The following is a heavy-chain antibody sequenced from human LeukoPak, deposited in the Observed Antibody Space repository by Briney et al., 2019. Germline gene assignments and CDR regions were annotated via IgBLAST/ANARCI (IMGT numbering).Heavy chain of an antibody. Sequence: SETLSLTCAVYDGSFSGYYCSWIRQPPGKGLEWIGEINHSGSANYNPSLKSRVTILLDMSKKQFSLKLSSVTAADTAVYYCARSGYSYGADAFDIWGQGTLVTVSS. J-gene: IGHJ4*02. D-gene: IGHD5-18*01. CDR2: INHSGSA. CDR1: DGSFSGYY. V-gene: IGHV4-34*01. CDR3: ARSGYSYGADAFDI.